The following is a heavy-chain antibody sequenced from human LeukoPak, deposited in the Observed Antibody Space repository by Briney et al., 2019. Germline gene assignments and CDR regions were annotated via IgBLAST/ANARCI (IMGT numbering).Heavy chain of an antibody. J-gene: IGHJ4*02. CDR3: ARSSGSSGPFDY. CDR2: IYYSGST. V-gene: IGHV4-31*03. D-gene: IGHD6-25*01. Sequence: PSETLSLTCTVSGGSISSGGYYWSWIRQHPGKGLEWIGYIYYSGSTYYNPSLKSRVTISVDTSKNQFSLKLSSVTAADTAVYYCARSSGSSGPFDYWGQGTLVTVSS. CDR1: GGSISSGGYY.